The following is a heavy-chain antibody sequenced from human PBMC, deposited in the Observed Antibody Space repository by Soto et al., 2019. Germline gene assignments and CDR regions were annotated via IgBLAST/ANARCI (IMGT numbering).Heavy chain of an antibody. CDR1: GFTFSSYG. CDR3: ARAPGRDGYYFDY. CDR2: IWYDGSNK. V-gene: IGHV3-33*01. J-gene: IGHJ4*02. D-gene: IGHD2-15*01. Sequence: GGSLRLSCAASGFTFSSYGMHWVRQAPGKGLEWVAVIWYDGSNKYYADSVKGRFTISRDNSKNTLYLQMNSLRAEDTAVYYCARAPGRDGYYFDYWGQGTLVTVSS.